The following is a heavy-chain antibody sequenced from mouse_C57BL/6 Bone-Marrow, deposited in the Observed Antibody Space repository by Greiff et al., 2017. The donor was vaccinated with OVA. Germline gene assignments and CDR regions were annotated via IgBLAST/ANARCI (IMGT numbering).Heavy chain of an antibody. CDR2: INPSSGYT. CDR3: ARTLITTVPLYYYAMDY. D-gene: IGHD1-1*01. V-gene: IGHV1-7*01. CDR1: GYTFTSYW. Sequence: QVQLQQSGAELAKPGASVKLSCKASGYTFTSYWMHWVKQRPGQGLEWIGYINPSSGYTKYNQKFKDKATLTADKSSSTAYMQLSSLTYEDSAVYYCARTLITTVPLYYYAMDYWGQGTSVTVSS. J-gene: IGHJ4*01.